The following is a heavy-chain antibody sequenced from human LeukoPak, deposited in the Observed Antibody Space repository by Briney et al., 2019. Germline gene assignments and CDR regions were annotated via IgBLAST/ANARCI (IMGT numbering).Heavy chain of an antibody. V-gene: IGHV1-24*01. Sequence: ASVKVSCKVSGDILTELSIQWVRQAPGKGLECMGGFDPEQSRMIYAQRLQGRVTMTEDTSTDTAYMELSSLTSEDTGIYYCATRSGDFWSGYVNWGQGTLVTVSS. CDR3: ATRSGDFWSGYVN. CDR2: FDPEQSRM. CDR1: GDILTELS. D-gene: IGHD3-3*01. J-gene: IGHJ4*02.